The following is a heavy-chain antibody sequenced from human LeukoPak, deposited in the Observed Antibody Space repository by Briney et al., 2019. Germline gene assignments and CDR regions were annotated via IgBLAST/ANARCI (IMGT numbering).Heavy chain of an antibody. D-gene: IGHD1-1*01. CDR1: GFTFSSYA. J-gene: IGHJ4*02. Sequence: GRSLRLSCAASGFTFSSYAMHWVRQAPGKGLAWVSAISGTISGRGGGTYYADSVKGRFTISRDNSKNTLYLQMNSLRAEDTAVYYCAKNWDYWGQGTLVTVSS. CDR2: ISGTISGRGGGT. V-gene: IGHV3-23*01. CDR3: AKNWDY.